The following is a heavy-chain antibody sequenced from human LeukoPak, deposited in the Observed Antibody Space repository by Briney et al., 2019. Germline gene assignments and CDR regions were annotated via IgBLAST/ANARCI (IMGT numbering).Heavy chain of an antibody. V-gene: IGHV3-74*01. CDR1: GFTFSYHW. CDR3: ARGPGSSGGAYVGDY. D-gene: IGHD3-22*01. J-gene: IGHJ4*01. Sequence: GSLRLSCAASGFTFSYHWMHWVRQVPGKGPVWVSRIDGGGSSISYADFVKGRFSISRDNGKSNLYLHMNSLRVEDTGVYYCARGPGSSGGAYVGDYWGHGSLVTVSS. CDR2: IDGGGSSI.